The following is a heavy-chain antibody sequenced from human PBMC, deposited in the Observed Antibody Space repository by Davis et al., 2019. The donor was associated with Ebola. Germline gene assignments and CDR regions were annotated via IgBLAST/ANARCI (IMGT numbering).Heavy chain of an antibody. CDR2: IIPIFGTA. Sequence: SVKVSCKASGGTFSSYAISWVRQAPGQGLEWMGGIIPIFGTANYAQKFQGRVTITADESTSTAYMELSSLRSEDTAVYYCASFGDYDYYYGMDVWGQGTTVTVSS. CDR3: ASFGDYDYYYGMDV. CDR1: GGTFSSYA. J-gene: IGHJ6*02. V-gene: IGHV1-69*13. D-gene: IGHD4-17*01.